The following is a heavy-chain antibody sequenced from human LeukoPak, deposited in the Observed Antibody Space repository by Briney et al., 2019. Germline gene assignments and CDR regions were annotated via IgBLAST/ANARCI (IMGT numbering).Heavy chain of an antibody. D-gene: IGHD3-10*01. CDR1: GGSISGSSYY. CDR2: IYYSGST. V-gene: IGHV4-39*07. Sequence: SETLSLTCSVSGGSISGSSYYWGWIRQPPGKGLEWIGSIYYSGSTYYNASLKSRVTISVDTSKNQFSLKLSSVTAADTAVYYCGREMEDKSFSFGELRKNYYYYMDVWGKGTTVTVSS. J-gene: IGHJ6*03. CDR3: GREMEDKSFSFGELRKNYYYYMDV.